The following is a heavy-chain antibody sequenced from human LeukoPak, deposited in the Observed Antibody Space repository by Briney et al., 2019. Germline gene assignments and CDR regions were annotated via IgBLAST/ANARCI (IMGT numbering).Heavy chain of an antibody. CDR1: GFTFSMSW. V-gene: IGHV3-30*18. D-gene: IGHD6-13*01. J-gene: IGHJ4*02. CDR2: ISYDGSNK. CDR3: AKQQLVPVFDY. Sequence: GGSLRLSCAASGFTFSMSWMTWVRQAPGKGLEWVAVISYDGSNKYYADSVKGRFTISRDNSKNTLYLQMNSLRAEDTAVYYCAKQQLVPVFDYWGQGTLVTVSS.